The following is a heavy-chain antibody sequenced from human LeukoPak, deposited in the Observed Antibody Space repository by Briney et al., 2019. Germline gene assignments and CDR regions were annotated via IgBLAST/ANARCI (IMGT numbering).Heavy chain of an antibody. D-gene: IGHD6-13*01. CDR3: ARDYLIAAAGTWFGP. J-gene: IGHJ5*02. CDR1: GCTFRSYC. V-gene: IGHV3-30*03. Sequence: SVTLSCLPSGCTFRSYCMHWVGQAAATGLEWVAVISYDGSNNYYAHSVQGRFTISRDNYKKTLYLQMTSVRAEDTAVYYCARDYLIAAAGTWFGPWAREPWSPSPQ. CDR2: ISYDGSNN.